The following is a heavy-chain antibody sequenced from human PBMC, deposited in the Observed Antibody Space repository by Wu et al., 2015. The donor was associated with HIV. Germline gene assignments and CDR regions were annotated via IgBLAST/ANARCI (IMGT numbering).Heavy chain of an antibody. Sequence: QVQLVQSGAEVKKPGAAVKVSCKASGYTFTSHYMHWVRQAPGQGLEWMGWISPYNGNTNYAQNLQGRVTMTTDTSTSTAYMELRSLRSDDTAVYYCAREHRYGDYFHFGMDVWGQGTTVTVS. D-gene: IGHD4/OR15-4a*01. CDR3: AREHRYGDYFHFGMDV. J-gene: IGHJ6*02. V-gene: IGHV1-18*04. CDR1: GYTFTSHY. CDR2: ISPYNGNT.